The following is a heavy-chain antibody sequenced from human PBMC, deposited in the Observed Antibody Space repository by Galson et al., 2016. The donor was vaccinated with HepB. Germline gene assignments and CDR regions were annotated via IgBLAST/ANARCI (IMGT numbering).Heavy chain of an antibody. CDR2: ISGSGSAI. J-gene: IGHJ6*02. CDR3: ARYFSSSSCELADYYYYYYGMDV. CDR1: GFTFSAYY. Sequence: SLRLSCAASGFTFSAYYMSWIRQAPGRGLEWISYISGSGSAIYYADSVKGRFPISRDNSKDSLYLQMNSLRAEDTAVYYCARYFSSSSCELADYYYYYYGMDVWGQGTTVTVSS. D-gene: IGHD2-2*01. V-gene: IGHV3-11*01.